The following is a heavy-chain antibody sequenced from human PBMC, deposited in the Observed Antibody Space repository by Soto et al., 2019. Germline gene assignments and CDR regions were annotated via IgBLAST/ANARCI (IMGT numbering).Heavy chain of an antibody. Sequence: ASVKVSCKASGYTFTSYDINWVRQATGQGLEWMGWMNPNSGNTGYAQKFQGRVTMTRNTSISTAYMELSSLRSEDTAVYYCAKRIAASKLDYYYGMDVWGQGTTVTVSS. CDR3: AKRIAASKLDYYYGMDV. CDR2: MNPNSGNT. J-gene: IGHJ6*02. CDR1: GYTFTSYD. D-gene: IGHD6-13*01. V-gene: IGHV1-8*01.